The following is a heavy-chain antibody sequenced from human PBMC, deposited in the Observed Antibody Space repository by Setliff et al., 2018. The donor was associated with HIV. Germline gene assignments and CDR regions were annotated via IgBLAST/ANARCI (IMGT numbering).Heavy chain of an antibody. J-gene: IGHJ6*02. D-gene: IGHD2-15*01. V-gene: IGHV4-39*07. CDR2: IYYSGST. CDR3: ARDSVVKPGGMDV. CDR1: GGSISSDAYY. Sequence: PSETLSLTCTVSGGSISSDAYYWGWIRQPPGKGLEWIGSIYYSGSTYYNPSLKSRVTISVDTSKNQFSLKLSSVTAADTAVYYCARDSVVKPGGMDVWGQGTTVTVSS.